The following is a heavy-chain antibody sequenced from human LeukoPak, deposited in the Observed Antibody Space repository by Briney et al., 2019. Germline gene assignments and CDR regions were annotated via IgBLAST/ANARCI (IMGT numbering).Heavy chain of an antibody. Sequence: GGSLRLSCAASGFTFSSYSMNWVRQAPGKGLEWVSSISSSSSYIYYADSVKGRFTISRDNAKNSLYLQMNSLRAEDTAVYYCAIDHSSSGWYNWFDPWGQGTLVTVSS. J-gene: IGHJ5*02. CDR1: GFTFSSYS. D-gene: IGHD6-19*01. V-gene: IGHV3-21*01. CDR3: AIDHSSSGWYNWFDP. CDR2: ISSSSSYI.